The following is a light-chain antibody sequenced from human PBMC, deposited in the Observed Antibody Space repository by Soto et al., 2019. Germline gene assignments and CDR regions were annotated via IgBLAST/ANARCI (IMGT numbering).Light chain of an antibody. CDR3: SSYTSSSTYV. Sequence: QSVLTQPASVSGSPGQSITISCTGTSSDVGGYNYVSWYQQHPGKAPKLMIYEVSNRPSGVSNRFSGSKSGNMASLTISGLQAEDGADYYCSSYTSSSTYVFGTGTKLTVL. V-gene: IGLV2-14*01. CDR1: SSDVGGYNY. CDR2: EVS. J-gene: IGLJ1*01.